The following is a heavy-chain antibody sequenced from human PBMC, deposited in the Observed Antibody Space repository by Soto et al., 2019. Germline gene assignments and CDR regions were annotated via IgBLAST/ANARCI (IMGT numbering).Heavy chain of an antibody. J-gene: IGHJ4*02. CDR1: GGSIISGY. CDR3: AGLRGYAGSPFDY. CDR2: ISYSGNT. V-gene: IGHV4-59*01. Sequence: SETLSLTCTVSGGSIISGYWSWIRQPPGKGLEWIGYISYSGNTNYNPSLKSRVTMSVDTPKNQFSLRLSSVTTADTAVYYCAGLRGYAGSPFDYWGQGTLVTVSS. D-gene: IGHD2-15*01.